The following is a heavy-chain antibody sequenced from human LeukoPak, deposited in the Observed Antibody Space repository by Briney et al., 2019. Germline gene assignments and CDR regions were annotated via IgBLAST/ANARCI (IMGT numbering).Heavy chain of an antibody. V-gene: IGHV3-21*01. Sequence: GGSLRLSCAASGFTFSSYSMNWVRQAPGKGLEWVSSISSSSTYIYYADSVKGRFTISRDNAKNSLYLQMSSLRAEDTAVYYCARVIGDYAYFDYWGQGTLVTVSS. D-gene: IGHD4-17*01. J-gene: IGHJ4*02. CDR3: ARVIGDYAYFDY. CDR2: ISSSSTYI. CDR1: GFTFSSYS.